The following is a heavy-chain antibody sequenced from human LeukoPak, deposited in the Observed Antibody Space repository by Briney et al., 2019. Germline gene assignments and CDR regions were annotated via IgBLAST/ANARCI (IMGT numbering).Heavy chain of an antibody. V-gene: IGHV4-39*07. Sequence: SETLSLTCTVSGGSMSSSGYYWGWIRQSPGEGLEWIGNIYYSGITYYNPSLKSRVTISVDTSKNQFSLKLSSVTAADTAVYYCACLRATHPYYYYYMDVWGKGTTVTVSS. J-gene: IGHJ6*03. CDR1: GGSMSSSGYY. D-gene: IGHD1-26*01. CDR3: ACLRATHPYYYYYMDV. CDR2: IYYSGIT.